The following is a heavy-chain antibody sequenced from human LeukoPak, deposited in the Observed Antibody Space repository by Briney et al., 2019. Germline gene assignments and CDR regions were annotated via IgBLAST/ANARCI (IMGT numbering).Heavy chain of an antibody. Sequence: PSDTLSLTCTVSGGSISSSSYYWGWLRQRPGKGLKGIGSTYYSGSTYDKPSLKSRVTISVDTSKNQFSLKLSSVTAADTAVYYCAMTYYYDSSGYYGPLGAFDIWGQGTMVTVSS. CDR1: GGSISSSSYY. V-gene: IGHV4-39*01. D-gene: IGHD3-22*01. CDR3: AMTYYYDSSGYYGPLGAFDI. CDR2: TYYSGST. J-gene: IGHJ3*02.